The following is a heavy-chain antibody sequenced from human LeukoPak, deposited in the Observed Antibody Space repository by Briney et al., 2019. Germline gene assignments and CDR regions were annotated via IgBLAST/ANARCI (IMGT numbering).Heavy chain of an antibody. V-gene: IGHV3-74*01. CDR3: AKDMTTRAFDI. Sequence: GGSLRLSCAASGFTFSSYWMHWVRHAPGKGLVWVSRINSDGSSTSYADSVKGRFTISRDNAKNTLYLQMNSLRAEDTAVYYCAKDMTTRAFDIWGQGTMVTVSS. J-gene: IGHJ3*02. CDR2: INSDGSST. D-gene: IGHD4-17*01. CDR1: GFTFSSYW.